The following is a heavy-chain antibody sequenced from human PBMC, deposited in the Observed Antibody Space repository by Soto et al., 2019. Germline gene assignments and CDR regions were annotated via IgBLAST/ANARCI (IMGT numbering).Heavy chain of an antibody. Sequence: GGSLRLSCAASGFTFSSYSMNWVRQAPGKGLEWVSSISSSSSYIYYADSVKGRFTISRDNAKNSLYLQMNSLRAEDTAVYYCAAVSYYYGSGRKDYWGQGTLVTVSS. D-gene: IGHD3-10*01. V-gene: IGHV3-21*01. J-gene: IGHJ4*02. CDR2: ISSSSSYI. CDR1: GFTFSSYS. CDR3: AAVSYYYGSGRKDY.